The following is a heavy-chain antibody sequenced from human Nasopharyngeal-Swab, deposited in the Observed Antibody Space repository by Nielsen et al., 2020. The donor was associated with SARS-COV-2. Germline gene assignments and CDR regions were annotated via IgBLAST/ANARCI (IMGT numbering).Heavy chain of an antibody. V-gene: IGHV1-8*01. J-gene: IGHJ6*03. D-gene: IGHD5-12*01. Sequence: VRQAPGQGFEWMGWMNPNSGNTGYAQKFQGRVTMTRNTSISTAYMELSSLRSEDTAVYYCARGFIVATIFHYYYYMDVWGKGTTVTVSS. CDR3: ARGFIVATIFHYYYYMDV. CDR2: MNPNSGNT.